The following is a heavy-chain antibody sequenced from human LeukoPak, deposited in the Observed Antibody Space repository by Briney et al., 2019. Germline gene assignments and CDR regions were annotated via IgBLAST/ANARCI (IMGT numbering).Heavy chain of an antibody. J-gene: IGHJ6*03. Sequence: ASVKVSCKASGYTFTGHYMHWVRQAPGQGLEWMGWINPNSGGTNYAQKFQGRVTMTRDTSISTAYMELSRLRSDDTAVYYCARDHSNIYYYYYMDVWGKGTTVTVSS. D-gene: IGHD5-18*01. V-gene: IGHV1-2*02. CDR3: ARDHSNIYYYYYMDV. CDR2: INPNSGGT. CDR1: GYTFTGHY.